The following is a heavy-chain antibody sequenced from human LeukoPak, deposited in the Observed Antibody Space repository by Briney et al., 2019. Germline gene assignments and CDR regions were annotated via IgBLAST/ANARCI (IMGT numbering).Heavy chain of an antibody. D-gene: IGHD3-22*01. Sequence: ASVKVSCKASGYTFTSNYIHWVRQAPGQGLEWMGIINPSGGSTSYAQKFQGRVTMTRDTSTSTVYMELSSLRSEDTAVYYCARDSYDSSGYYPGDTYYYYGMDVWGQGTTVTVSS. J-gene: IGHJ6*02. CDR3: ARDSYDSSGYYPGDTYYYYGMDV. CDR2: INPSGGST. CDR1: GYTFTSNY. V-gene: IGHV1-46*01.